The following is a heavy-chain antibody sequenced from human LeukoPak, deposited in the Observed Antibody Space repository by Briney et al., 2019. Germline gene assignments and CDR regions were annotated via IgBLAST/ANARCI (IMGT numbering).Heavy chain of an antibody. Sequence: GGSLRLSCAASGFTFDDYAMHWVRQAPGKGLEWVSLISGDGDSTYYADSVKGRFTISRDNSKNSLYLQMNSPRTEDTALFYCAKDKYSYGYNFDYWGQGTLVTVSS. J-gene: IGHJ4*02. D-gene: IGHD5-18*01. CDR2: ISGDGDST. CDR1: GFTFDDYA. CDR3: AKDKYSYGYNFDY. V-gene: IGHV3-43*02.